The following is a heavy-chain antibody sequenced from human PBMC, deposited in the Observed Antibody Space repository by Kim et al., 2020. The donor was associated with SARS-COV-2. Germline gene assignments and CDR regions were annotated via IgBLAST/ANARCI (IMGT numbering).Heavy chain of an antibody. CDR1: GFTFSSYG. J-gene: IGHJ6*02. Sequence: GGSLRLSCAASGFTFSSYGMHWVRQAPGKGLEWVAVIWYDGSNKYYADSVKGRFTISRDNSKNTLYLQMNSLRAEDTAVYYCAREGVAAGQYYYYGMDVWGQGTTVTVSS. CDR2: IWYDGSNK. V-gene: IGHV3-33*01. CDR3: AREGVAAGQYYYYGMDV. D-gene: IGHD6-13*01.